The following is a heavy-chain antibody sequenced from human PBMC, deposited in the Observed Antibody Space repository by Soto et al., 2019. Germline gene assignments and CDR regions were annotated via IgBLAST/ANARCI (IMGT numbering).Heavy chain of an antibody. Sequence: QVQQLESGPGLVKPWDTLSLTCTVSGAYISDFSWSWIRQPAGKGLEWIGRITVNGNTQYTPSFRSRVSMSVDTYRNQFSPNLQSATAADTALYYCARESGENWTYEAHWGQGTLVTVSS. CDR2: ITVNGNT. J-gene: IGHJ1*01. CDR1: GAYISDFS. CDR3: ARESGENWTYEAH. V-gene: IGHV4-4*07. D-gene: IGHD1-7*01.